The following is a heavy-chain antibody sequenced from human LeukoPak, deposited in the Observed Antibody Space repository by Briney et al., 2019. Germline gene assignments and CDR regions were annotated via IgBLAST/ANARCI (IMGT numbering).Heavy chain of an antibody. CDR2: INQDGSEK. Sequence: PGGSLRLSCAASGFAFSSYWMSWVRQAPGKGLEWVANINQDGSEKYYVDSVKGRFTISRDNAKNSLYLQMNRLRAEDTAAYYCVREQFLGAAAGQGGSYDYWGQGTLVTVSS. CDR3: VREQFLGAAAGQGGSYDY. CDR1: GFAFSSYW. J-gene: IGHJ4*02. V-gene: IGHV3-7*04. D-gene: IGHD6-13*01.